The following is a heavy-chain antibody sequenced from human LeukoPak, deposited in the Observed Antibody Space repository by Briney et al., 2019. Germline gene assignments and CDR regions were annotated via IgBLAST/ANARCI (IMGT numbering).Heavy chain of an antibody. D-gene: IGHD2-15*01. CDR2: ISSSSSYT. CDR3: ARDGSLPDY. Sequence: KPGGYLRLSCAASGFTFSDYYMSWIRQAPGKGLEWVSYISSSSSYTNYADSVKGRFTISRDNAKNTLYLQMNSLRAEDGAMYYCARDGSLPDYWGQGTLVTVPS. V-gene: IGHV3-11*06. J-gene: IGHJ4*02. CDR1: GFTFSDYY.